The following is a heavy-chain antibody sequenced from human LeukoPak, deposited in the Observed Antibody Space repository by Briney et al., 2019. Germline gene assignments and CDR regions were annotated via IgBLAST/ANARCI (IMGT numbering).Heavy chain of an antibody. CDR3: ARDPPAVAAGTYA. D-gene: IGHD6-13*01. J-gene: IGHJ5*02. V-gene: IGHV3-66*01. Sequence: GGSLRLSCAASGVTVGNNYMIWVRQAPGKGLEWVSHIYSGGATNYADSVKGRFTISRDSSKNTLLLQMNSLRVEDTAIYYCARDPPAVAAGTYAWGQGTLVTVSS. CDR1: GVTVGNNY. CDR2: IYSGGAT.